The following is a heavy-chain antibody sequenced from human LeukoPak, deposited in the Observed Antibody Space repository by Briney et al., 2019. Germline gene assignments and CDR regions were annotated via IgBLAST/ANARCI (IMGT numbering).Heavy chain of an antibody. CDR2: IYYSGST. Sequence: SETLSLTCTVSGGSISDYYWSWLRQPPGKGLEWIGYIYYSGSTYYNPSLKSRVTISVDTSKNQFSLKLSSVTAADTAVYYCAREVIEDWFDPWGQGTLVTVSS. J-gene: IGHJ5*02. CDR1: GGSISDYY. V-gene: IGHV4-59*06. CDR3: AREVIEDWFDP. D-gene: IGHD2/OR15-2a*01.